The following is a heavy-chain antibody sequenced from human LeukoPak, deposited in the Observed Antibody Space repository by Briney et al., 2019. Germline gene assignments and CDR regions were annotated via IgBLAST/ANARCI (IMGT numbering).Heavy chain of an antibody. CDR2: VTHTGGT. CDR3: ARLDIGDSGNPNWFDP. D-gene: IGHD5-12*01. CDR1: GGSFSGYY. V-gene: IGHV4-34*01. J-gene: IGHJ5*02. Sequence: WETLSLTCAVYGGSFSGYYWSWIRQPPGEGLEWIGEVTHTGGTNYNPSLKSRVTISLDTFKNQFSLKLTSVTAADTAVFYCARLDIGDSGNPNWFDPWGQGTLVTVSS.